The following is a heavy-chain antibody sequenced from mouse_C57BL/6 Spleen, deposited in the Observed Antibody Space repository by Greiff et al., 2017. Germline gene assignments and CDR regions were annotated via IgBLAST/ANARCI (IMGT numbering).Heavy chain of an antibody. Sequence: DVKLVESEGGLVQPGSSMKLSCTASGFTFSDYYMAWVRQVPEKGLEWVANINYDGSSTYYLDSLKSRFIISRDNAKNILYLQMSSLKSEDTATYYCARAVVDYFDYWGQGTTLTVSS. CDR3: ARAVVDYFDY. CDR1: GFTFSDYY. J-gene: IGHJ2*01. CDR2: INYDGSST. D-gene: IGHD1-1*01. V-gene: IGHV5-16*01.